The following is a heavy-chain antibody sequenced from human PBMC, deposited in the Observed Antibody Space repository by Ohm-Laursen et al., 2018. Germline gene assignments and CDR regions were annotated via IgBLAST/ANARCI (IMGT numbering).Heavy chain of an antibody. CDR1: GGSFSGYY. D-gene: IGHD3-9*01. CDR3: ASRDILTQAVYGMDV. Sequence: PSQTLSLTCAVYGGSFSGYYWSWIRQPPGKGLEWIGEINHSGSTNNNPSLKSRVTISVDTSKNQFSLNLSSVTAADTAVYYCASRDILTQAVYGMDVWGQGTTVTVSS. J-gene: IGHJ6*02. CDR2: INHSGST. V-gene: IGHV4-34*09.